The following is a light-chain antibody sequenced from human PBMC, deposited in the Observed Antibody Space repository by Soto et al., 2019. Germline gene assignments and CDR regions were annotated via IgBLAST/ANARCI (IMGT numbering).Light chain of an antibody. CDR1: TSNIGGNT. CDR2: SNN. Sequence: QSVLTQPPSASGTPGQRVTISCSGSTSNIGGNTVNWYQQLPGTAPKLLIYSNNQRPSGVPDRFSGSKSGTSASLAISRLQSGDEAAYYCAAWDGGLNAVTFGGGTKLTVL. CDR3: AAWDGGLNAVT. J-gene: IGLJ2*01. V-gene: IGLV1-44*01.